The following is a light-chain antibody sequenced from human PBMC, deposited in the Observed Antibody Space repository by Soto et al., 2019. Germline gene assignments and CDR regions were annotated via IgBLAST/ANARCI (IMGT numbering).Light chain of an antibody. CDR3: QQYNNWPPWT. J-gene: IGKJ1*01. CDR1: QSVSSS. CDR2: GAS. Sequence: SQSPGTLSLSPGARATLSGRASQSVSSSLAWYQQKVGQAPRLLIYGASTRATGIPARFSGSGSGTEFTLTISSPQSEDFAVYYCQQYNNWPPWTFGQGTKVDIK. V-gene: IGKV3-15*01.